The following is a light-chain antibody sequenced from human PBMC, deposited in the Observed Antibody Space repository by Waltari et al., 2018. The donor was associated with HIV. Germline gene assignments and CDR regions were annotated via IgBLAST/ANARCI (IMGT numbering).Light chain of an antibody. CDR3: AAWDDSLSGWA. J-gene: IGLJ3*02. CDR1: SSNIGTTY. CDR2: KNN. V-gene: IGLV1-47*01. Sequence: QSVLTQPPSASGTPGQRVTIFCFGSSSNIGTTYVYWYQQLPGTAPKLLIYKNNQRPSGVTDRFSGSQSGPSASLAISGLRSEDEAEYYCAAWDDSLSGWAFGGGTKLTVL.